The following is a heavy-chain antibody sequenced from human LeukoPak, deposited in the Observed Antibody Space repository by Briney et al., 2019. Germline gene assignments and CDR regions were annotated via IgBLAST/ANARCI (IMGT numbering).Heavy chain of an antibody. V-gene: IGHV3-30-3*01. Sequence: GGSLRLSCAASGFTLSSYAMHWVRQAPGKGLEWVAVISYDGSNKYYADSVKGRFTISRDNSKNTLYLQMNSLRAEDTAVYYCAKGVSGYFDYWGQGTLVTVSS. CDR1: GFTLSSYA. J-gene: IGHJ4*02. CDR3: AKGVSGYFDY. D-gene: IGHD3-10*01. CDR2: ISYDGSNK.